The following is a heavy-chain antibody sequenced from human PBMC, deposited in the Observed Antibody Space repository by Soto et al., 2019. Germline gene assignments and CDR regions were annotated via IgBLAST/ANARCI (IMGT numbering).Heavy chain of an antibody. CDR1: GYTFTSYY. D-gene: IGHD4-17*01. J-gene: IGHJ2*01. CDR3: ARWTTVPDWYFDL. CDR2: INPSGGST. Sequence: ASVKVSCKASGYTFTSYYMHWVRQAPGQGLEWMGIINPSGGSTSYAQRFQGRVTMTRDTSTSTVYMELSSLRSEDTAVYYCARWTTVPDWYFDLWGRGTLVTVSS. V-gene: IGHV1-46*01.